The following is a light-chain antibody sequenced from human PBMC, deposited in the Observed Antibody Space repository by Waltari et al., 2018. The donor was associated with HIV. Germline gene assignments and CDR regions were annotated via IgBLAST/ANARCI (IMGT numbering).Light chain of an antibody. V-gene: IGKV1-39*01. CDR2: AAS. J-gene: IGKJ4*01. CDR1: QSISTY. Sequence: DIQMTQSPSSLSASVGDRVTITCRASQSISTYLNWYRQKPGKAPELLIYAASSLQSGVPSRFSVSGSGTDFTLTISSLQLEDFATYYCQQSYTTPPDFGGGTKVEIK. CDR3: QQSYTTPPD.